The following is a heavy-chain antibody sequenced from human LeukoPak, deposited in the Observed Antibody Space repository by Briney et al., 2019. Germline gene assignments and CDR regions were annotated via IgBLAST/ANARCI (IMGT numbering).Heavy chain of an antibody. CDR2: IKQDGSEK. CDR1: GFTFSSNW. V-gene: IGHV3-7*01. CDR3: ASLGGSYYDTSDNP. D-gene: IGHD3-22*01. J-gene: IGHJ5*02. Sequence: GGSLRLSCAASGFTFSSNWMSWVRQAPGKGLEWVANIKQDGSEKNYVDSLKGRFTISRDDAKNSLFLQMNSLSAEDTAVYYCASLGGSYYDTSDNPWGQGTLVTVSS.